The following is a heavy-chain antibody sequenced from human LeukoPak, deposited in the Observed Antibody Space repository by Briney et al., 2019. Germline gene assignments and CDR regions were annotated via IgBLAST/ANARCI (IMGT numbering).Heavy chain of an antibody. CDR3: VSDRETQEQI. V-gene: IGHV3-64D*09. D-gene: IGHD1-26*01. CDR1: GFTFRRHN. J-gene: IGHJ3*02. Sequence: PGGSLRLSCSGSGFTFRRHNMHWVRQAPGKGLEYVSAISYNGDSTYYVDSVKGRFTISRDNSKNTLHLQMSSLRPEDTAVYYCVSDRETQEQIWGPGTLVTVSS. CDR2: ISYNGDST.